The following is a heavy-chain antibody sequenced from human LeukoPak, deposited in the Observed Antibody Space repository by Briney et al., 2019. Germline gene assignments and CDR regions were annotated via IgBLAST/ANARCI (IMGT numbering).Heavy chain of an antibody. D-gene: IGHD2-2*01. CDR2: IKQDGSEK. J-gene: IGHJ6*03. CDR1: GFTFSRYW. Sequence: PGGSLRLSCAASGFTFSRYWMTWVRQAPGKGLEWVANIKQDGSEKYYVDSVKGRFTISRDNAKNSLYLQMNSLRAEDTAVYYCAREKEGYYSRTSCYLDYYYYYMDVWGKGTTVTISS. V-gene: IGHV3-7*01. CDR3: AREKEGYYSRTSCYLDYYYYYMDV.